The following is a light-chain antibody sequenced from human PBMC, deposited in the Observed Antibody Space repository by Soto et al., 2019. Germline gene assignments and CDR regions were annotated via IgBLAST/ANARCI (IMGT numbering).Light chain of an antibody. CDR2: KAS. Sequence: DIQMTQSPSTLSASVGDRFTITCRDSQSISNWLAWYQQKPGKAPKLLLYKASTLQSGVPSRFSGSGSGTEFTLTISSLQPDDFANHYCQQYNSYPYTFGQGTKLEIK. CDR3: QQYNSYPYT. CDR1: QSISNW. V-gene: IGKV1-5*03. J-gene: IGKJ2*01.